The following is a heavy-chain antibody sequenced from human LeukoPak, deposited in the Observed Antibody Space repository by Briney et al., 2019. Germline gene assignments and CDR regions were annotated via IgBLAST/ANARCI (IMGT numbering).Heavy chain of an antibody. J-gene: IGHJ4*02. Sequence: ASVKVSCKASGYTFTNYAMHWVRQAPGQRLEWMGWINAGNGNTQYSQKFQGRVTITRNTSISTAYMELSSLRSEDTAVYYCARRGVGGLDYWGRGTLVTVSS. CDR1: GYTFTNYA. D-gene: IGHD2-15*01. CDR2: INAGNGNT. CDR3: ARRGVGGLDY. V-gene: IGHV1-3*01.